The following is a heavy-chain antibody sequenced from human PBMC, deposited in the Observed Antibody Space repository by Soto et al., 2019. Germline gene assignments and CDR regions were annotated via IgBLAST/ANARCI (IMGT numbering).Heavy chain of an antibody. CDR2: IYHTGIT. V-gene: IGHV4-4*02. Sequence: SETLSLTCAVYGFSISNNNWWTWVRQPPGKGLEWVGDIYHTGITGYSPSLKSRVTISVDKSKNQFSLKMTSVTAADTAVYYCARFSISGLYYYFGMDVWGQGTTVTVSS. CDR3: ARFSISGLYYYFGMDV. J-gene: IGHJ6*02. D-gene: IGHD2-21*01. CDR1: GFSISNNNW.